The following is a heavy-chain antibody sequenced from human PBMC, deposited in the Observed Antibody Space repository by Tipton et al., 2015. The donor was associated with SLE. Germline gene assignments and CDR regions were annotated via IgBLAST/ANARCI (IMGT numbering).Heavy chain of an antibody. CDR1: GDSIVSYY. D-gene: IGHD4-11*01. CDR2: IHTSGNI. J-gene: IGHJ4*02. V-gene: IGHV4-4*07. Sequence: TLSLTCTVSGDSIVSYYLSWIRQPAGKGLEWIGRIHTSGNINYNPSLKRRVTMSLDTSKNQFSLRLNSVTAADTAVYYCARDLPGETTGQFDYWGQGTLVTVSS. CDR3: ARDLPGETTGQFDY.